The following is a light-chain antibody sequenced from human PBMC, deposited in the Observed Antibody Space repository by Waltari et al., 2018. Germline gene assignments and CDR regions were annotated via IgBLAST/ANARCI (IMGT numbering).Light chain of an antibody. CDR3: QQYYDTLFT. V-gene: IGKV4-1*01. J-gene: IGKJ3*01. CDR1: QRVLYNSNKKNY. CDR2: WAS. Sequence: DIVMTQSPDSLAVSLGERATLNCKSSQRVLYNSNKKNYIAWDHQKPGQPPKLLIYWASTRESGVPDRCSGSGSGTDCTVTISSLQAEDGAVYYCQQYYDTLFTFGPGTKVEIK.